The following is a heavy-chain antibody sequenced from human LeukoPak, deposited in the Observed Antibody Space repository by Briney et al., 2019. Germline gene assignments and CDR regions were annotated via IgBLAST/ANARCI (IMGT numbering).Heavy chain of an antibody. CDR1: GGSFSGYY. CDR2: INHSGST. D-gene: IGHD6-13*01. V-gene: IGHV4-34*01. J-gene: IGHJ6*03. Sequence: SETLSLTCAVYGGSFSGYYWSWIRQPPGKGLEWIGEINHSGSTNYNPSLKSRVTISVDTSKNQFSLKLSSVTAADTAVYYCARSERGAAAKYYYYMDVWGKGTTVTVSS. CDR3: ARSERGAAAKYYYYMDV.